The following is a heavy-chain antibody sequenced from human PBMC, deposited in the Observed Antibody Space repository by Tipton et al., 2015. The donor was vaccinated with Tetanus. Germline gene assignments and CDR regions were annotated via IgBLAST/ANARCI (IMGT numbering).Heavy chain of an antibody. J-gene: IGHJ2*01. D-gene: IGHD5-18*01. V-gene: IGHV4-34*01. CDR2: INHSGST. CDR1: GGAFSGHY. Sequence: TLSLTCAVYGGAFSGHYWTWIRQAPGKGLEWIGEINHSGSTTYSPSFKSRVTISVDTPKNQFSLKLTSLTVADTAVYYCARGGSYSYGPRGFDLWGRGTLVTVSS. CDR3: ARGGSYSYGPRGFDL.